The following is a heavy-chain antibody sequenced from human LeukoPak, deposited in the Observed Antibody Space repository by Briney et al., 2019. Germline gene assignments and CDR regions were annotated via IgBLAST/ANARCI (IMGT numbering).Heavy chain of an antibody. V-gene: IGHV1-69*13. CDR2: IIPIFGTA. D-gene: IGHD6-13*01. CDR3: ARDRGIAAAGDRYFQH. Sequence: SVKVSCKASGGTFSSYAISWVRQAPGQGLEWMGGIIPIFGTANYAQKFQGRVTITADESTSTAYMELSSLRSDDTAVYYCARDRGIAAAGDRYFQHWGQGTLVTVSS. J-gene: IGHJ1*01. CDR1: GGTFSSYA.